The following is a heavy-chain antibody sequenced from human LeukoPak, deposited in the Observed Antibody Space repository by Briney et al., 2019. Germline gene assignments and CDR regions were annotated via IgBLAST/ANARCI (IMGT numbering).Heavy chain of an antibody. CDR1: GGSISSSSYY. V-gene: IGHV4-39*01. J-gene: IGHJ5*02. Sequence: SETLSLTCTVPGGSISSSSYYWGWIRQPPGKGLEWIGSIYYSGSTYYNPSLKSRVTISVDTSKNQFSLKLSSVTAADTAVYYCARHIFLGGILNWFDPWGQGTLVTVSS. CDR3: ARHIFLGGILNWFDP. CDR2: IYYSGST. D-gene: IGHD2/OR15-2a*01.